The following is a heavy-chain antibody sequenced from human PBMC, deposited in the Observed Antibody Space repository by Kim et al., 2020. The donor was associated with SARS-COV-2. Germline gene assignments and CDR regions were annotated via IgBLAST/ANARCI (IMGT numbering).Heavy chain of an antibody. V-gene: IGHV4-39*01. J-gene: IGHJ5*02. D-gene: IGHD2-15*01. CDR3: ARVEYCSGGSCYGGYNWFDP. Sequence: RVTISVDTSKNQFSLKLSSVTAADTAVYYCARVEYCSGGSCYGGYNWFDPWGQGTLVTVSS.